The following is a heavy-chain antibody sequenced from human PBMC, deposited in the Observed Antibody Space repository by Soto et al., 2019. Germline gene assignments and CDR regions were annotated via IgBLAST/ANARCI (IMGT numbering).Heavy chain of an antibody. J-gene: IGHJ4*02. CDR3: AREPHGSGVTHPPYADY. Sequence: QVQLVQSGAEVKKPGASVKVSCKASGYTFTSYGISWVRQAPGQGLEWMGWISAYNGNTNYAQKLQGRVTMTTDTSTSTDYMELRSLRSHDTAVYYCAREPHGSGVTHPPYADYWGQGTLVTVYS. CDR1: GYTFTSYG. CDR2: ISAYNGNT. V-gene: IGHV1-18*01. D-gene: IGHD2-15*01.